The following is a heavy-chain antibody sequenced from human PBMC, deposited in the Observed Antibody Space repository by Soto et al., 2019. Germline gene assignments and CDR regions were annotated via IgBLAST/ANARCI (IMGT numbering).Heavy chain of an antibody. Sequence: SETLSLTCTVSGGSISSYYWSWIRQPPGKGLEWIGYIYYSGSTNYNPSLKSRVTISVDTSKNQFSLKLSSVTAADTAVYYCARYFSSSGKQYFQHWGQGTLVTVSS. V-gene: IGHV4-59*01. J-gene: IGHJ1*01. CDR2: IYYSGST. CDR3: ARYFSSSGKQYFQH. CDR1: GGSISSYY. D-gene: IGHD6-19*01.